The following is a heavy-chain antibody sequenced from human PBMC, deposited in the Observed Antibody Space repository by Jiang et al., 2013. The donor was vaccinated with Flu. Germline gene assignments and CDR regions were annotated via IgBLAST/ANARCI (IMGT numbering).Heavy chain of an antibody. V-gene: IGHV1-8*01. Sequence: VKKPGASVKVSCKASGYTFTSYDINWVRQATGQGLEWMGWMNPNSGNTGYAQKFQGRVTMTRNTSISTAYMELSSLRSEDTAVYYCARGHYYDFWSGYRRGYYGMDVWGQGTTVTVSS. CDR3: ARGHYYDFWSGYRRGYYGMDV. J-gene: IGHJ6*02. D-gene: IGHD3-3*01. CDR2: MNPNSGNT. CDR1: GYTFTSYD.